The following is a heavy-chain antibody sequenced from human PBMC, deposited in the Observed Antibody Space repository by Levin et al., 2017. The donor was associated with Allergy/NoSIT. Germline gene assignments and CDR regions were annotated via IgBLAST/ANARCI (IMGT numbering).Heavy chain of an antibody. CDR1: GFTFSSYG. CDR2: ISYDGSNK. Sequence: PGGSLRLSCAASGFTFSSYGMHWVRQAPGKGLEWVAVISYDGSNKYYADSVKGRFTISRDNSKNTLYLQMNSLRAEDTAVYYCAKDRNFPGYSSGWDAFDIWGQGTMVTVSS. D-gene: IGHD6-19*01. J-gene: IGHJ3*02. V-gene: IGHV3-30*18. CDR3: AKDRNFPGYSSGWDAFDI.